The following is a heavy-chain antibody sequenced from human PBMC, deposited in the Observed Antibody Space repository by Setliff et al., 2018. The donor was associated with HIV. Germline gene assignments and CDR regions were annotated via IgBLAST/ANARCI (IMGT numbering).Heavy chain of an antibody. V-gene: IGHV3-48*03. D-gene: IGHD7-27*01. J-gene: IGHJ4*02. Sequence: GGSLRLSCAASGFTFSSYEMNWVRQAPGRGLEWVSYISSSGSTIYYADSVKGRFTISRDNAKNSLYLQMNSLRAEDTAVYFCARLSTWGFYWGQGTLVTVSS. CDR1: GFTFSSYE. CDR2: ISSSGSTI. CDR3: ARLSTWGFY.